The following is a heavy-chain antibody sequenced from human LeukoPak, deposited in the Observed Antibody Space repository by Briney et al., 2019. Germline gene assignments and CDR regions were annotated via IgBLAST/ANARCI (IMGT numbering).Heavy chain of an antibody. CDR2: ISGSGGST. D-gene: IGHD3-3*01. Sequence: GGSLRLSCAASGFTFSSYAMSWVRQAPGKGLEWVSAISGSGGSTYYADSVKGRFTISRDNSKNTLYLQMNSLRAEDTAVYYCAKYPVLLDFWSGYASYFDYWGQGTLVTVSS. CDR1: GFTFSSYA. J-gene: IGHJ4*02. V-gene: IGHV3-23*01. CDR3: AKYPVLLDFWSGYASYFDY.